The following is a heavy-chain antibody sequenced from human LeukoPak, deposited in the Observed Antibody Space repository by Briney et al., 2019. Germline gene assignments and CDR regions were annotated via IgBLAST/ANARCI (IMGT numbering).Heavy chain of an antibody. Sequence: LSLTCTVSGYSISNGYYWGWIRQSPGKGLEWLAYISPNSADISYADSVKGRFTISRDNAKNSLYLQMNSLRVEDTGIYYCSRDPRSLDYWGQGALVTVSS. J-gene: IGHJ4*02. V-gene: IGHV3-11*01. CDR2: ISPNSADI. CDR3: SRDPRSLDY. CDR1: GYSISNGYY.